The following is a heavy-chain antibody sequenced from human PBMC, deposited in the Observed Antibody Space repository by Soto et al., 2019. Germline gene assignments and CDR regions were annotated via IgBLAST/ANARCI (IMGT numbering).Heavy chain of an antibody. CDR2: IYYSGSS. CDR3: ARLPAAMGYYYYYMDV. CDR1: GGSISSYY. Sequence: SETLSLTCTVSGGSISSYYWSWIRQHPGKGLEWIGYIYYSGSSYYNPSLKSRVTISVDTSKNQFSLKLRSVTAADTAVYYCARLPAAMGYYYYYMDVWGKGTTVTVSS. D-gene: IGHD2-2*01. V-gene: IGHV4-59*06. J-gene: IGHJ6*03.